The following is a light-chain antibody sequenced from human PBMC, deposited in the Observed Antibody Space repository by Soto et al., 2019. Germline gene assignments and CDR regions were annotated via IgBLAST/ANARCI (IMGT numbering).Light chain of an antibody. J-gene: IGKJ4*01. V-gene: IGKV3-20*01. CDR1: QSISNNF. CDR3: QQGDSFPFT. Sequence: EVVLTQSPCTLSLSPGERATLSCRASQSISNNFLAWYQQKPGQAPRLLIYGASNRVTGIPDRFSGSGSGTDFTLIISGLQPEDFATYFCQQGDSFPFTFGGGTKVDI. CDR2: GAS.